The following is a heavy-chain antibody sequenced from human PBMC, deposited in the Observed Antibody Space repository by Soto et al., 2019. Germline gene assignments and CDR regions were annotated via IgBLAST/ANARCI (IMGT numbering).Heavy chain of an antibody. Sequence: EVQLLESGGGLVQPGGSLRLSCTASGFTFSSYAMSWVRQAPGKELEWVSTISGNSGKTNYAESVKGRSSISRDNSKNTVHLQLDSLRAEDTAVYFCAKLGFVLMELYYFHQWGHGTLVTVSS. V-gene: IGHV3-23*01. J-gene: IGHJ4*01. CDR3: AKLGFVLMELYYFHQ. CDR2: ISGNSGKT. CDR1: GFTFSSYA. D-gene: IGHD2-8*01.